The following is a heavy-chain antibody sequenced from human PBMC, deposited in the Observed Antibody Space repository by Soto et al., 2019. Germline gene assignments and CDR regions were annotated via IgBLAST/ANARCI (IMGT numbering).Heavy chain of an antibody. D-gene: IGHD6-6*01. J-gene: IGHJ5*02. Sequence: SETLSLTCTVSGGSVTSGDYYWSWTRQPPGKGLEWIGYIYYSGSTYYNPSLQPRVTISVDTSKNQFSLKLSSVTAADTAMYYCARGSFSSSSSWFDPWGQGTLVTVSS. CDR2: IYYSGST. V-gene: IGHV4-31*03. CDR3: ARGSFSSSSSWFDP. CDR1: GGSVTSGDYY.